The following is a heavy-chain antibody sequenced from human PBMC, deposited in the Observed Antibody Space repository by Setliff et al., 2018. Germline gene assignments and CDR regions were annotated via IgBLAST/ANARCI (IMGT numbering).Heavy chain of an antibody. J-gene: IGHJ4*02. Sequence: GASVKVSCKASGHSLTSNHFHWGRQAPGKGLEWMGTINPNDGYTIYAPAFQGRVAMTTYTSTGTAYMVLSGLTSADTAIYYCIVNMVRPVTGLDSWGPGTLVTVSS. V-gene: IGHV1-46*01. CDR3: IVNMVRPVTGLDS. CDR1: GHSLTSNH. D-gene: IGHD2-15*01. CDR2: INPNDGYT.